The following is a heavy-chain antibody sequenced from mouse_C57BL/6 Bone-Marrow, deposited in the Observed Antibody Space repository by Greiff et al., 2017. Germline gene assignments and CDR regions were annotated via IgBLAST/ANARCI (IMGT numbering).Heavy chain of an antibody. CDR1: GFTFSSYG. J-gene: IGHJ3*01. Sequence: EVQLVESGGDLVKPGGSLKLSCAASGFTFSSYGMSWVRQTPDKRLEWVATISSGGSYTYYPDSVKGRFTISRDNARNTLYLQMSSLKSEDTAMYYCARQVRRFAFWGQGTLVTVSA. V-gene: IGHV5-6*01. CDR3: ARQVRRFAF. CDR2: ISSGGSYT.